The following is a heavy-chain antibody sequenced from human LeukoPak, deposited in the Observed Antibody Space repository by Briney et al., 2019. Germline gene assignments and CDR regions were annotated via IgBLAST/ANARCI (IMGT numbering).Heavy chain of an antibody. Sequence: GESLQISCKGSGYNFAGHWIGWVRQLPGKGLEWMGIIYPDDSDTRYSPSFQGQVIISADKSISTAYLQWSSLKASDTAMYYCAARTLSSSRYDWGQGTLVTVSS. CDR1: GYNFAGHW. V-gene: IGHV5-51*01. D-gene: IGHD6-13*01. CDR3: AARTLSSSRYD. J-gene: IGHJ4*02. CDR2: IYPDDSDT.